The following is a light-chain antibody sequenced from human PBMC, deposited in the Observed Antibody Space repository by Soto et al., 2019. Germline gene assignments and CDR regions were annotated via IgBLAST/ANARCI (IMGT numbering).Light chain of an antibody. CDR3: CSYAGSSTFV. J-gene: IGLJ1*01. CDR1: SSDVGSYNL. Sequence: SALTHPASVSGSPGQSITISCTGTSSDVGSYNLVSWYQQHPGKAPKLMIYEGSKRPSGVSNRFSGSKSGNTASLTISGLQAEEEADYYCCSYAGSSTFVFGTGTKVTVL. CDR2: EGS. V-gene: IGLV2-23*01.